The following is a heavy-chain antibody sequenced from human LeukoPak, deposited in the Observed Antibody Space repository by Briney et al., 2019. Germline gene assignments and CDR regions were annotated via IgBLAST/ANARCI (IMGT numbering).Heavy chain of an antibody. V-gene: IGHV4-39*07. D-gene: IGHD4-17*01. CDR3: ARGPTTVTRAFDY. CDR2: IYYSGST. J-gene: IGHJ4*02. Sequence: KPSETLSLTCTVSGGSISSSSYYWGWIRQPPGKGLEWIGSIYYSGSTYYNPSLKSRVTISVDTSKNQFSLKLSSVTAADTAVYYCARGPTTVTRAFDYWGQGTLVTVSS. CDR1: GGSISSSSYY.